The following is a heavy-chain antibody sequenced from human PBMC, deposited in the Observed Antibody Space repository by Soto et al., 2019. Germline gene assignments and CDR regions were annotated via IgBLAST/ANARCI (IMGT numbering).Heavy chain of an antibody. CDR2: ISGSGGST. CDR3: AKDFGIAVAGFYDL. J-gene: IGHJ2*01. Sequence: GGSLRLFCAASGFTFSSYAMSWVRQAPGKGLEWVSAISGSGGSTYYADSVKGRFTISRDNSKNTLYLQMNSLRAEDTAVYYCAKDFGIAVAGFYDLWGRGTLVTVPQ. D-gene: IGHD6-19*01. V-gene: IGHV3-23*01. CDR1: GFTFSSYA.